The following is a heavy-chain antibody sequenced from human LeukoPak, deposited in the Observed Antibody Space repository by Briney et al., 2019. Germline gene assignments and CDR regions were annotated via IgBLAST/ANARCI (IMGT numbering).Heavy chain of an antibody. CDR3: ATPLEMATTDAFDI. CDR2: IIPIFGTA. Sequence: SSVKASCKASGGTFSSYAISWVRQAPGQGLEWMGGIIPIFGTANYAQKFQGRVTITADKSTRTAYMELSSLRSEDTAVYYCATPLEMATTDAFDIWGQGTMVTVSS. CDR1: GGTFSSYA. V-gene: IGHV1-69*06. J-gene: IGHJ3*02. D-gene: IGHD5-24*01.